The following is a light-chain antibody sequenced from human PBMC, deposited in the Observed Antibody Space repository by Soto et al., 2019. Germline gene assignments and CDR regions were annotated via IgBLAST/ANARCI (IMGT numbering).Light chain of an antibody. CDR2: GVT. CDR1: SSDVGSYNR. Sequence: QSVLTQPPSVSGSPGQSVPNYCTGTSSDVGSYNRVSWYQQSPGTAPKLMIYGVTNRPSGVPDRFSGSKSGNTASLTISGLQAEHEADYYCSSYTSSSTYAFGTGTKVTVL. V-gene: IGLV2-18*02. J-gene: IGLJ1*01. CDR3: SSYTSSSTYA.